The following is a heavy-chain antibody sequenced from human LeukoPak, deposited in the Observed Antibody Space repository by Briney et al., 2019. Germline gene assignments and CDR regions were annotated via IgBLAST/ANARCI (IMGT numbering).Heavy chain of an antibody. CDR1: GFTFTSYW. D-gene: IGHD2-8*01. CDR3: TKLARAPRDFDY. V-gene: IGHV3-7*01. Sequence: GGSLRLSCAASGFTFTSYWMTWVRQAPGKGLEWVANIKKDGSEKYYVDSVKGRFTISRDNAKNSLYLQMNSLRAEDTAVYYCTKLARAPRDFDYWGQGTLVTVSS. J-gene: IGHJ4*03. CDR2: IKKDGSEK.